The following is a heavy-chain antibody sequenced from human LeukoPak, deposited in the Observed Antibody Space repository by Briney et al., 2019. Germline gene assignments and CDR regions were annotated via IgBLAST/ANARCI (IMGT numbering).Heavy chain of an antibody. D-gene: IGHD5-12*01. Sequence: SETLSLTGTVSGYSISSGYYWGWIRQPPGKGLEWIGSIYHSGSTYYNPSLKSRVTISVDTSKNQFSLKLSSVTAADTAVYYCARYQWNSGYDGSFDAFDIWGQGTMVTVSS. CDR1: GYSISSGYY. V-gene: IGHV4-38-2*02. CDR2: IYHSGST. J-gene: IGHJ3*02. CDR3: ARYQWNSGYDGSFDAFDI.